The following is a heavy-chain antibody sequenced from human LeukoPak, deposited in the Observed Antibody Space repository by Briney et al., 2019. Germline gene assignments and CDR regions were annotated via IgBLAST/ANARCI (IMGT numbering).Heavy chain of an antibody. CDR2: IIPIFGTA. D-gene: IGHD5-24*01. J-gene: IGHJ6*03. Sequence: GASVKVSCKASGGTFSSYAISWVRQAPGQGLEWMGGIIPIFGTANYAQKFQGRVTITTDESTSTAYMELSSLRSEDTAVYYCARDRGDGYKSAIYYYYYMDVWGKGTTVTVSS. V-gene: IGHV1-69*05. CDR3: ARDRGDGYKSAIYYYYYMDV. CDR1: GGTFSSYA.